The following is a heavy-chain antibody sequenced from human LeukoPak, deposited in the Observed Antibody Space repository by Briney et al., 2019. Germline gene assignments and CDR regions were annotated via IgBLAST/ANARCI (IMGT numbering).Heavy chain of an antibody. CDR1: GFTFSFYS. CDR2: IYSGGST. J-gene: IGHJ4*02. V-gene: IGHV3-53*01. Sequence: PGGSLRLSCAASGFTFSFYSMSWVRQAPGKGLEWVSVIYSGGSTYYADSVKGRFTISRDNSKNTLYLQMNSLRAEDTAVYYCARGPGMITFGGVIVPYFDYWGQGTLVTVSS. CDR3: ARGPGMITFGGVIVPYFDY. D-gene: IGHD3-16*02.